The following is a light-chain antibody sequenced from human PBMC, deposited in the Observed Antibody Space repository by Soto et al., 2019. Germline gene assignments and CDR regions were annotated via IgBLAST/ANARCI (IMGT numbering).Light chain of an antibody. J-gene: IGKJ2*01. CDR2: GAS. Sequence: DIVMTQSPDSLAVSLGERATINCKSSQTVIKSSDNKHCLACFQQKPGKPPKLLIYGASTRESGVPDRFSSSRSGTDFTLTISSLQAEDVAVYYCQQFYSSPPMFTFGQGTKLEIK. V-gene: IGKV4-1*01. CDR1: QTVIKSSDNKHC. CDR3: QQFYSSPPMFT.